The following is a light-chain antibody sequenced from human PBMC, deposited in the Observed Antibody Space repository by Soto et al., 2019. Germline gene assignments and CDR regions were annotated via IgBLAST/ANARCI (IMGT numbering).Light chain of an antibody. V-gene: IGLV2-14*01. J-gene: IGLJ1*01. Sequence: QSALTQPASVSGSPGQSITISCTGTSSDVGRYNYVSWYQQHPGKAPKLMIYDVSNRPSGVSNRFSGSKSGNTASLTISGLQAEYEADYYCSSYTSSSLYVFGTGTKLTVL. CDR1: SSDVGRYNY. CDR3: SSYTSSSLYV. CDR2: DVS.